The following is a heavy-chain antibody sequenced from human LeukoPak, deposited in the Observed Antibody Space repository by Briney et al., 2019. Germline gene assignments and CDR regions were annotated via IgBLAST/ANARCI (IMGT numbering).Heavy chain of an antibody. Sequence: GGSLRLSCTASGFTFSSYAMHWVRQTPGKGLEWLAVISYDGSNEYYADSVKGRFTISRDNAKNSLYLQMNSLRDEDTAVYYCARDRIETPRASYYWGQGTLVTVSS. J-gene: IGHJ4*02. CDR3: ARDRIETPRASYY. CDR2: ISYDGSNE. V-gene: IGHV3-30-3*01. CDR1: GFTFSSYA. D-gene: IGHD3-10*01.